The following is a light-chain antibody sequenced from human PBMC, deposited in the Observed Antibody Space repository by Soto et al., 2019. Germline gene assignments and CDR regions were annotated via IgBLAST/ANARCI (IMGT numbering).Light chain of an antibody. Sequence: DIQMTQSPSTLSASVGDRVTITCRASQSISVWLAWYQQKAGKAPNLLIYKASRLESGVPSRFSGSGSGTEFTLTISSLQPDDFATYYCQQYNSYSTWTFGQGTKVDI. CDR1: QSISVW. CDR2: KAS. V-gene: IGKV1-5*03. CDR3: QQYNSYSTWT. J-gene: IGKJ1*01.